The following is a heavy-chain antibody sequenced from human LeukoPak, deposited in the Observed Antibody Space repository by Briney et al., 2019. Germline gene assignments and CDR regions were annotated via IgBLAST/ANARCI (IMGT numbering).Heavy chain of an antibody. CDR2: IWYDGSNK. CDR1: GFTFSSYG. CDR3: AKDIPESWGYSNYYFDY. Sequence: GGSLRLSCAASGFTFSSYGMHWVRQAPGKGLEWVAVIWYDGSNKYYADSVKGRFTISRDNSKNTLYLQMNSLRAEDTAVYYCAKDIPESWGYSNYYFDYWGQGTLVTVS. V-gene: IGHV3-33*06. D-gene: IGHD4-11*01. J-gene: IGHJ4*02.